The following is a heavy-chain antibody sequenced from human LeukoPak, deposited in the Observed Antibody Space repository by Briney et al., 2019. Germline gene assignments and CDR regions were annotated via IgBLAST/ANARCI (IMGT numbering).Heavy chain of an antibody. CDR1: GVSVSSGY. CDR3: ARCKSGRYARYFDY. V-gene: IGHV3-66*01. Sequence: GGPLRLPCAASGVSVSSGYTSWVRQAPGKRREGVSPLYSGGSSHYAGSVNGRFTISRHKSKYMVFLQMTSQRAEDTAVYFCARCKSGRYARYFDYWGQGTLVTVSS. J-gene: IGHJ4*02. CDR2: LYSGGSS. D-gene: IGHD1-1*01.